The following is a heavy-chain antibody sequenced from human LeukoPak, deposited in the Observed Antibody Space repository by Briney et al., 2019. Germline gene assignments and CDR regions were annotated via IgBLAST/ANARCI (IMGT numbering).Heavy chain of an antibody. Sequence: SETLSLTCTVSGDSISGSNYHWGWIRQPPGKGLEWLGTVHHTGRAFSNPSLRGRTTVSVDTSKNQFSLKLTSVTAADTAVYYCAREPDAWGQGTLVTVSS. CDR1: GDSISGSNYH. CDR2: VHHTGRA. V-gene: IGHV4-39*07. J-gene: IGHJ5*02. CDR3: AREPDA.